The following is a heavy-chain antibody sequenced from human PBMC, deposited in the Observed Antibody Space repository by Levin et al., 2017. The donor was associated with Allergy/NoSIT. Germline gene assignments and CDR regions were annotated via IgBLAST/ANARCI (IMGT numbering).Heavy chain of an antibody. Sequence: SETLSLTCAVYGGSFSDYYWSWIRQPPGKGLEWIGEINHSGSTNYNPSLKSRVTISVDTSKNQFSLKLSSVTAADTAVYYCARVGSPGTHIDYWGQGTLVTVSS. CDR3: ARVGSPGTHIDY. V-gene: IGHV4-34*01. J-gene: IGHJ4*02. CDR2: INHSGST. CDR1: GGSFSDYY.